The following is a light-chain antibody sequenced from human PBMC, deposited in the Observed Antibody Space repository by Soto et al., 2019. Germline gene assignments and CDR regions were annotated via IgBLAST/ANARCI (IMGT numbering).Light chain of an antibody. CDR3: QKYNLAPWT. CDR2: GAS. J-gene: IGKJ1*01. Sequence: EIVMTQSPATLSVSPRERATLSCRASQSVSSNLAWYQQKPGQAPRLLIYGASTRATGIPARFSGSGSGTEFTLTISSLQSDYFALYSCQKYNLAPWTFGQGTKVEIK. V-gene: IGKV3-15*01. CDR1: QSVSSN.